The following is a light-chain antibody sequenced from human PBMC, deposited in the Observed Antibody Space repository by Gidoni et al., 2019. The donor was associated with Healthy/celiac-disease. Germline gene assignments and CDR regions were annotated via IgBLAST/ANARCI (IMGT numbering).Light chain of an antibody. CDR3: QQSYSTPLFT. CDR2: AAS. V-gene: IGKV1-39*01. Sequence: DPVTITCRASQSISSYLNWYQQKPGKAPKLLIYAASSLQSGVPSRFSGSGSGTDLSLTISSLQPADFATYYCQQSYSTPLFTFGPGTKVDIK. J-gene: IGKJ3*01. CDR1: QSISSY.